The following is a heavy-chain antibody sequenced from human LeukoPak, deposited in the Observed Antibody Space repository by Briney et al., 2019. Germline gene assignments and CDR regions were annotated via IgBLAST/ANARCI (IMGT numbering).Heavy chain of an antibody. Sequence: GTSLKLSCAAAGFTLSHYGMHWVRQAPGKGLEWVAVIWSDGTNKYYAASVKGRFTISRVDSDKTVYLQMNSLRPDDTGIYYCARDAQRGFDYSNTLQYWGQGNPVTVST. D-gene: IGHD4-11*01. CDR1: GFTLSHYG. J-gene: IGHJ4*02. CDR2: IWSDGTNK. V-gene: IGHV3-33*01. CDR3: ARDAQRGFDYSNTLQY.